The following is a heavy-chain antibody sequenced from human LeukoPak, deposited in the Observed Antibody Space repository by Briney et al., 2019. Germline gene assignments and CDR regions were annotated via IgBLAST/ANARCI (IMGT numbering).Heavy chain of an antibody. D-gene: IGHD3-16*02. J-gene: IGHJ4*02. CDR2: ISGSGGST. CDR1: GFTFSSYA. CDR3: ARNRMIAFGGVIVYY. V-gene: IGHV3-23*01. Sequence: GGSLRLSCAASGFTFSSYAMSWVRQAPGKGLEWVSAISGSGGSTYYADSVKGRFTISRDNSKNTLYLQMNSLRAEDTAVYYCARNRMIAFGGVIVYYWGQGTLVTVSS.